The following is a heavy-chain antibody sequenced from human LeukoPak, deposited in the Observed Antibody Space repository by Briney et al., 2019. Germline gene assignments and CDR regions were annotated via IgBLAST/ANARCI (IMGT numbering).Heavy chain of an antibody. CDR2: ISGSGGST. D-gene: IGHD2-15*01. Sequence: TGGSLRLSCAASGFTFSSYAVSWVRQAPGKGLEWVSAISGSGGSTYYADSVKGRFTISRDNSKNTLYLQMNSLRAEDTAVYYCAKDLGYCSGGSCPPSHYWGQGTLVTVSS. J-gene: IGHJ4*02. CDR1: GFTFSSYA. CDR3: AKDLGYCSGGSCPPSHY. V-gene: IGHV3-23*01.